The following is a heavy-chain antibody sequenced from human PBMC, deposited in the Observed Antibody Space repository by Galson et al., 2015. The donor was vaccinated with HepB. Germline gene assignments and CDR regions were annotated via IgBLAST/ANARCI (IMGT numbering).Heavy chain of an antibody. CDR3: ARDGYSSRDDY. CDR1: GFTFSSYS. J-gene: IGHJ4*02. D-gene: IGHD2-2*03. CDR2: ISSSTSYI. Sequence: SLRLSCAASGFTFSSYSMNWVRQAPGKGREWVSSISSSTSYIYYADSVKGRFTISRDNAKNSLYLQMNSLRAEDTAVYYCARDGYSSRDDYWGQGTLVTVSS. V-gene: IGHV3-21*01.